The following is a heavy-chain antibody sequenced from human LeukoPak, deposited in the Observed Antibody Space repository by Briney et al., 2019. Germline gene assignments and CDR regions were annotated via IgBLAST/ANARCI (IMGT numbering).Heavy chain of an antibody. V-gene: IGHV4-34*01. J-gene: IGHJ4*02. CDR2: INHSGST. D-gene: IGHD6-13*01. CDR3: ASKTRTGYSN. Sequence: SETLSLTCAVYGGSFSGYYWSWIRQPPGKGPEWIGEINHSGSTNYNPSLKSRVTISVDTSKNQFSLKLSSVTAADTAVYYCASKTRTGYSNWGQGTLVTVSS. CDR1: GGSFSGYY.